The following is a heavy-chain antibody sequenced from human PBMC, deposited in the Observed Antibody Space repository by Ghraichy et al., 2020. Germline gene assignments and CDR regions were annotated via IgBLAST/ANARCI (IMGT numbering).Heavy chain of an antibody. J-gene: IGHJ4*02. CDR3: AKVHSSGWYQLKSGAFDY. V-gene: IGHV3-23*01. Sequence: GGSLRLSCAASGFTFSTYAMSWVRQAPGKGLEWVSGISGSGISTHYADSVKGRFTISRDNSKNTLYLQMNSLRAEDTAVYYCAKVHSSGWYQLKSGAFDYWGQGSLVTVSS. CDR1: GFTFSTYA. CDR2: ISGSGIST. D-gene: IGHD6-19*01.